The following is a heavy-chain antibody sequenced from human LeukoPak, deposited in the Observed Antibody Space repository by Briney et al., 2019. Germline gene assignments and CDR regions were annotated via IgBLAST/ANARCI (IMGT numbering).Heavy chain of an antibody. CDR1: GFTFSSYA. CDR2: ISDDESNK. J-gene: IGHJ4*02. D-gene: IGHD3-16*01. CDR3: ASQLTTFWGY. V-gene: IGHV3-30*03. Sequence: GGSLRLSCAASGFTFSSYAMSWVRQAPGKGLEWVAVISDDESNKYYADSVRGRFTISRDNSKNMLFLQMSSLRPEDTALYFCASQLTTFWGYWGQGTLVTVSS.